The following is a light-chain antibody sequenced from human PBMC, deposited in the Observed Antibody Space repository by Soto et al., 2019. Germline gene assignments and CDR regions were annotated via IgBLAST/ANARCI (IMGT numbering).Light chain of an antibody. CDR3: QAYDTSLRAWV. V-gene: IGLV2-14*01. J-gene: IGLJ3*02. CDR1: SSDVGGYNY. CDR2: EVS. Sequence: QSALTQPASVSGSPGQSITISCTGTSSDVGGYNYVSWYQQHPGKAPKLMIYEVSNRPSGVSNRFSGSKSGNTASLTISGLQAEDEADYYCQAYDTSLRAWVFGGGTKLTVL.